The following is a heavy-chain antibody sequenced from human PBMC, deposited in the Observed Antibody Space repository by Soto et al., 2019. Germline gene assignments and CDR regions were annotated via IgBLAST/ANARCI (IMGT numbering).Heavy chain of an antibody. CDR3: AKGGNSSSRYFDT. J-gene: IGHJ5*02. CDR2: ISFEGRKK. CDR1: GFTFSGYG. V-gene: IGHV3-30*18. Sequence: QVQLVESGGGVVQPGRSLRLSCAASGFTFSGYGMHWVRQAPGKGLEWVAVISFEGRKKYYANSVEGRFTISRDNSKNPPFLQMTSLRTGATAVYYCAKGGNSSSRYFDTWGQGTLVTVSS. D-gene: IGHD6-6*01.